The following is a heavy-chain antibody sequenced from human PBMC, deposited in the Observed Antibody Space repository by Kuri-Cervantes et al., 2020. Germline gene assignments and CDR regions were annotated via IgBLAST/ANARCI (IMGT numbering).Heavy chain of an antibody. D-gene: IGHD2-2*01. CDR2: IYHSGST. CDR3: ASAAEGGQLLDY. Sequence: LRLSCAVSGGSISSGGYSWSWIRQPPGKGLEWIGYIYHSGSTYYNPSLKSRVTISVDRSKNQFSLKLSSVTAADTAVYYCASAAEGGQLLDYWGQGTLVTVSS. V-gene: IGHV4-30-2*01. CDR1: GGSISSGGYS. J-gene: IGHJ4*02.